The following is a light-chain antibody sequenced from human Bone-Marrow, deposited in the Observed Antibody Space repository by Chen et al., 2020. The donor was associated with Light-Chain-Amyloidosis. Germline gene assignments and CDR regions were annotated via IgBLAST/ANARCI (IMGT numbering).Light chain of an antibody. Sequence: SYVLTQPSSVSVAPGQTATIACGGNNIGSTSVHWYQRTPGQAPLLVVYDDSDRPSGLPERLSGSNSGNTATLTSSRVEAGDEADYYCQVWDRSSDRPVFGGGTKLTVL. J-gene: IGLJ3*02. CDR2: DDS. CDR3: QVWDRSSDRPV. CDR1: NIGSTS. V-gene: IGLV3-21*02.